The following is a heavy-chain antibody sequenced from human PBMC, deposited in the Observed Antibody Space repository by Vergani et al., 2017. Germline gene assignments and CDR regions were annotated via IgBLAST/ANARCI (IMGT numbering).Heavy chain of an antibody. CDR3: TRGWYYDIIAYWAY. CDR2: INPSGGST. J-gene: IGHJ4*02. Sequence: QVQLVQSGAEVKKPGASVKVSCKAPGYTFTSYYMHWVRQGPGQGLEWMGIINPSGGSTRYAQKVQGRVTITRDTATSTVYMELSSLRSEDTAVYYCTRGWYYDIIAYWAYWGQGTLVTVSS. D-gene: IGHD3-22*01. V-gene: IGHV1-46*03. CDR1: GYTFTSYY.